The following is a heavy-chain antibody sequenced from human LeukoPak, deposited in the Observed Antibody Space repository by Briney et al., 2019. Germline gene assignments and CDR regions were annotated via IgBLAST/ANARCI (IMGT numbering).Heavy chain of an antibody. V-gene: IGHV4-39*01. CDR3: ARQVISGWCPFDY. Sequence: ADTLSLTCTVSGGSISGSNYYWGWIRQPPGEGLEWIGSIYYSVTANYNPSLKSQVTIPVDTSKSHFSLGLASVTAADTAVYYCARQVISGWCPFDYWGQGALVTVSS. CDR1: GGSISGSNYY. CDR2: IYYSVTA. D-gene: IGHD6-19*01. J-gene: IGHJ4*02.